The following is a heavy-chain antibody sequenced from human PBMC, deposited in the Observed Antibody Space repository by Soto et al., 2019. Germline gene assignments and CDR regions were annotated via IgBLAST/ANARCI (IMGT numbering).Heavy chain of an antibody. Sequence: SETLSLTCTVSGDSISSHYWSWIRQPPGKGLEWIGYISYTGSTNYNPSHKSRVTMSLDTSKNHFSLSLTSVTAADTALYYCARIPQGYFDYWGQGLLVT. CDR3: ARIPQGYFDY. D-gene: IGHD2-21*01. V-gene: IGHV4-59*11. CDR2: ISYTGST. J-gene: IGHJ4*02. CDR1: GDSISSHY.